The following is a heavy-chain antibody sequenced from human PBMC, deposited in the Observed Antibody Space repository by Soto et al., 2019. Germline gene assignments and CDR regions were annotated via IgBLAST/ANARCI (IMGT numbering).Heavy chain of an antibody. CDR3: ARITNYYYYYMDV. J-gene: IGHJ6*03. D-gene: IGHD1-20*01. Sequence: GGSLRLSCAASGFTFSTYWMTWVRQAPGKGLEWVANIKQDGSEKYYVDSVRGRFTVSRDNAKNSLYLQMNSLRAEDTAVYFCARITNYYYYYMDVWGKGTTVTVSS. V-gene: IGHV3-7*01. CDR2: IKQDGSEK. CDR1: GFTFSTYW.